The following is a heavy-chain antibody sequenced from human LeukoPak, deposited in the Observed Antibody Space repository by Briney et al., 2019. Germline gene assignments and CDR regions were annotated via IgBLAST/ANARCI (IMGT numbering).Heavy chain of an antibody. J-gene: IGHJ6*03. Sequence: SETLSLTCAVYGGSFSDYSWSYIRQPPGEGLEWIGEINHSGSTNYNPSLKSRVTISVDTSKNQFSLGLSSVTAADTAVYYCARLPQGHPTNYYYMDVWGKGTTVTISS. CDR3: ARLPQGHPTNYYYMDV. D-gene: IGHD1-26*01. CDR1: GGSFSDYS. CDR2: INHSGST. V-gene: IGHV4-34*01.